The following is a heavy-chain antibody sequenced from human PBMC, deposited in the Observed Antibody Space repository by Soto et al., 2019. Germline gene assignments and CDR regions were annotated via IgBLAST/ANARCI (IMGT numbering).Heavy chain of an antibody. V-gene: IGHV1-18*01. CDR1: GYSFTTYG. CDR3: ATSGRYTYGYYHS. J-gene: IGHJ5*01. D-gene: IGHD5-18*01. CDR2: ISAYNGNT. Sequence: QVQLVQSGAEVKKPGASVKVSCKASGYSFTTYGISWVRQAPGQGLEWMGWISAYNGNTNYAQKLQGRVTMTTDTPTSTAYMELRSLRSDDKAVYFCATSGRYTYGYYHSCCPGRLVTVSS.